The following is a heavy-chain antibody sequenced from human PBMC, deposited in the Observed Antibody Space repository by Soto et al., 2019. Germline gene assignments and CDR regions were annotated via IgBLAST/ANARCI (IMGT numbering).Heavy chain of an antibody. Sequence: PGGSLRLSCAAAGFTFNDYAMHWVRQAPGKGLEWVSGINWNSGFIVYADSVKGRFTISRDNAKNSLYLQMNSLRPEDTAVYYCAKQRGYSSGWYGAFDIWGQGTMVTVSS. CDR3: AKQRGYSSGWYGAFDI. CDR2: INWNSGFI. V-gene: IGHV3-9*01. J-gene: IGHJ3*02. CDR1: GFTFNDYA. D-gene: IGHD6-19*01.